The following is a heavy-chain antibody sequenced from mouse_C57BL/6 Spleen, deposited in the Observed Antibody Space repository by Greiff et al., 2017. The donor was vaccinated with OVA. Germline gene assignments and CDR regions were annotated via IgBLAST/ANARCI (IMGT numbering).Heavy chain of an antibody. J-gene: IGHJ1*03. CDR3: ARAGHYSNDDFDV. D-gene: IGHD2-12*01. V-gene: IGHV1-80*01. Sequence: QVQLQQSGAELVKPGASVKISCKASGYAFSSHWMNWVKQRPGKGLAWIGQIYPGDGDTNYNGKFKGQATLTADKSTSTAYMQLSSLTSDDSAVYFCARAGHYSNDDFDVGGTGTTVTVSS. CDR1: GYAFSSHW. CDR2: IYPGDGDT.